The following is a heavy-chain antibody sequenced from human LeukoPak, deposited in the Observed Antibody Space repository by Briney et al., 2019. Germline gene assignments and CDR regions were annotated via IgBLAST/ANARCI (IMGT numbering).Heavy chain of an antibody. CDR2: ISGSGCST. V-gene: IGHV3-23*01. D-gene: IGHD1-1*01. CDR3: AREYNWNDSGGPDAFDI. J-gene: IGHJ3*02. CDR1: GGSISSTNYY. Sequence: PSETLSLTCTVSGGSISSTNYYWGWIRQAPGKGLEWVSAISGSGCSTYYADSVKGRFTISRDNAKNTLYLQMNSLRAEDTAVYYCAREYNWNDSGGPDAFDIWGQGTMVTVSS.